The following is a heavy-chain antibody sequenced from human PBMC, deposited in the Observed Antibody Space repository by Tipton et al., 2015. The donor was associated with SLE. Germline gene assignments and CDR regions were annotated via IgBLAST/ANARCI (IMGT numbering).Heavy chain of an antibody. J-gene: IGHJ4*02. D-gene: IGHD5-18*01. Sequence: TLSLTCAVYGGSFSGYYWSWIRQPPGKGLEWFGEINHSGSTNHNPSLKSRVTISVDTSKNQFSLKLSSVTAADTVVYYCAREGKAMVPFDYWGQGTLVTVSS. V-gene: IGHV4-34*01. CDR2: INHSGST. CDR1: GGSFSGYY. CDR3: AREGKAMVPFDY.